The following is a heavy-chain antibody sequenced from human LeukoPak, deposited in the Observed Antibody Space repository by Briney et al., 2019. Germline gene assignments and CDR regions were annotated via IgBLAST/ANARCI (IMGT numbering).Heavy chain of an antibody. CDR3: AKDVYSSPPYYFDY. V-gene: IGHV3-23*01. D-gene: IGHD6-13*01. Sequence: GRSLRLSCAASGFTFDDYAMSWVRQAPGKGLEWVSAISGSGGSTYYADSVKGRFTISRDNSKNTLYLQMNSLRAEDTAVYYCAKDVYSSPPYYFDYWGQGTLVTVSS. CDR1: GFTFDDYA. CDR2: ISGSGGST. J-gene: IGHJ4*02.